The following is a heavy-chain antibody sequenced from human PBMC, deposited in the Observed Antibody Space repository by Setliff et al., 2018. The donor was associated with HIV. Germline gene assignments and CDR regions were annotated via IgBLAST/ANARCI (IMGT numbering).Heavy chain of an antibody. CDR1: GGPISSSNYY. V-gene: IGHV4-39*07. CDR3: ARLSSGWYNWFDP. D-gene: IGHD6-19*01. CDR2: IYYGGST. Sequence: SETLSLTCTVSGGPISSSNYYWSWIRQPPGKGLEWIGTIYYGGSTYYNAALKSRGSISADTSKNQLSLKVNSVTVADTAVYYCARLSSGWYNWFDPGGQGTLVTVSS. J-gene: IGHJ5*02.